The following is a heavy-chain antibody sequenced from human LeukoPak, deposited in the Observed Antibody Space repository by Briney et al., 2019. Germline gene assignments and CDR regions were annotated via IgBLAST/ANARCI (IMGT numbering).Heavy chain of an antibody. J-gene: IGHJ5*02. CDR3: IRDGLGTSPYDL. V-gene: IGHV3-74*01. D-gene: IGHD7-27*01. Sequence: GGSLRLSCAASGFTLSNYWMNWVRQVPGKGLVWVSHINSDGSNIRYADSVEGRFTISRDNAKNSLYLQMDSLRPEDTAVYYCIRDGLGTSPYDLWGQGALVTVSS. CDR2: INSDGSNI. CDR1: GFTLSNYW.